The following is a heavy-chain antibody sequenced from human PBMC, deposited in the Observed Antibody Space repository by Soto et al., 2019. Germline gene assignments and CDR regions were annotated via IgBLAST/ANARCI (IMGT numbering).Heavy chain of an antibody. V-gene: IGHV1-18*01. CDR2: VSPYNGNT. J-gene: IGHJ6*02. CDR1: GYTFSTYG. Sequence: ASVKVSCKVFGYTFSTYGLSWVRQAPGQGLEWMGWVSPYNGNTYYAPGLQGRVTMTTNTSTNTAYMSLRSLRSDDTAIYYCVRGGILEANRPYYYYGLDVWGQGTPVTVSS. CDR3: VRGGILEANRPYYYYGLDV. D-gene: IGHD1-1*01.